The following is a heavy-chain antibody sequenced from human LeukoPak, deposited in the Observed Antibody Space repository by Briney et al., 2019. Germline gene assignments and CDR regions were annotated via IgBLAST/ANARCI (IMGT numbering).Heavy chain of an antibody. D-gene: IGHD1-1*01. J-gene: IGHJ3*02. CDR3: ARGPGLEAFDI. V-gene: IGHV4-59*01. CDR1: GGSISSYY. CDR2: IYYSGST. Sequence: PSETLSLTCTVSGGSISSYYWSWIRQPPGKGLEWIGYIYYSGSTNYNPSLKSRVTISVDTSKNQFSLKLSSVTAADTAVYYCARGPGLEAFDIWGQGTMVTVSS.